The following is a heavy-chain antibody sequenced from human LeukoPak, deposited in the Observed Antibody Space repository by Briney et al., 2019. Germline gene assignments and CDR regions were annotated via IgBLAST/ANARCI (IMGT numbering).Heavy chain of an antibody. D-gene: IGHD3-22*01. CDR2: ISYDGSIQ. CDR3: AKDSVNYYDSSGLPDY. CDR1: GLTFSNYW. J-gene: IGHJ4*02. V-gene: IGHV3-30*02. Sequence: GGSLRLSCAASGLTFSNYWMDWVRQAPGKGLECVAYISYDGSIQLYGDSVKGRFTISRDNSKNTLYLQMNSLRAEDTAVYYCAKDSVNYYDSSGLPDYWGQGTLVTVSS.